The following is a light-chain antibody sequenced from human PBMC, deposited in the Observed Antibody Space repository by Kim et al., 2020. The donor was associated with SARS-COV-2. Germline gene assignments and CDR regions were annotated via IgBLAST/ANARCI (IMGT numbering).Light chain of an antibody. CDR2: GAS. V-gene: IGKV3-15*01. J-gene: IGKJ2*01. Sequence: EIVMTQSPATLSVSPGERATLSCRASQSISNSLAWYQQKPGQAPRLLVYGASTRATGLPARFGGSGSGTEFTLTISSLQSEDFGVYYCQQYQFWPPLFGLGTKLEI. CDR3: QQYQFWPPL. CDR1: QSISNS.